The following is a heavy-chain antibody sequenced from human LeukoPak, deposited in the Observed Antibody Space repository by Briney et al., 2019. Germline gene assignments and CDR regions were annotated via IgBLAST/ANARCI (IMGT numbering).Heavy chain of an antibody. J-gene: IGHJ4*02. V-gene: IGHV4-38-2*02. CDR3: ATYLDDSSGYYYVLFDY. CDR2: IYHSGST. CDR1: GDSITSYY. D-gene: IGHD3-22*01. Sequence: PSETLSLTCTVSGDSITSYYWSWIRQPPGKGLEWIGSIYHSGSTYYNPSLKSRVTISVDTSKNQFSLKLSSVTAADTAVYYCATYLDDSSGYYYVLFDYWGQGTLVTVSS.